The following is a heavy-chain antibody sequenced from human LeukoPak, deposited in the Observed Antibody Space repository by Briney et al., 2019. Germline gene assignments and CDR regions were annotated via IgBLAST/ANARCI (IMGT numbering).Heavy chain of an antibody. CDR3: AKSLGVGGYTRYKGFDQ. V-gene: IGHV3-23*01. Sequence: PGGSLRLSCAASGFAFNSFAMNWVRQAPGKGLEWVSSISNSDGSSHYADFVKGRFTISRDNSENTLHLQMNSLRAEDTAVYYCAKSLGVGGYTRYKGFDQWGQGTLVTVSS. CDR2: ISNSDGSS. CDR1: GFAFNSFA. D-gene: IGHD3-16*02. J-gene: IGHJ4*02.